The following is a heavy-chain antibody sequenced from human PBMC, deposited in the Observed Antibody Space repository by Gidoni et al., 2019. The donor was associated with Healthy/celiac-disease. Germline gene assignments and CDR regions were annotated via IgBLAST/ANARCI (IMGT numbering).Heavy chain of an antibody. Sequence: QVQLVESGGGVVQPGRSLRLSCAASGFTFSSYGMHWVRQAPGKGLEWVAVISYDGSNKYYADSMKGRFTISRDNSKNTLYLQMNSLRAEDTAVYYCAKVPSRADYYGMDVWGQGTTVTVSS. V-gene: IGHV3-30*18. CDR1: GFTFSSYG. CDR2: ISYDGSNK. J-gene: IGHJ6*02. CDR3: AKVPSRADYYGMDV.